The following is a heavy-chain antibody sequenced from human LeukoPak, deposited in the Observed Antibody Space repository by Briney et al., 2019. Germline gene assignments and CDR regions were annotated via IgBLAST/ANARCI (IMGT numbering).Heavy chain of an antibody. CDR1: GFTFSDYY. CDR3: VRSPTHYNMDV. V-gene: IGHV3-11*04. Sequence: GGSLRLSCAASGFTFSDYYMSWIRQAPGKGLEWVSYISSSGSTIYSADSLKGRFTISRDNSKKSLYLQMNSLRAEDTAVYYCVRSPTHYNMDVWGKGTTVTVSS. CDR2: ISSSGSTI. J-gene: IGHJ6*03.